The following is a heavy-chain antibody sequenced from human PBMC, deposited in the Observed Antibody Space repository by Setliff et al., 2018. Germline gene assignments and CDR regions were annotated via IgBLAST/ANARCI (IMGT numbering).Heavy chain of an antibody. J-gene: IGHJ1*01. D-gene: IGHD1-1*01. V-gene: IGHV4-59*02. Sequence: TSETLSLTCNVSGASVSSHYWDWIRQPPGKGLEWIGFISYSGITTYNVSLKSRVSISVDTSKNQLSLTLSSVTAADTAVYYCVREGYSEYFQDWGRGTLVTAPQ. CDR2: ISYSGIT. CDR1: GASVSSHY. CDR3: VREGYSEYFQD.